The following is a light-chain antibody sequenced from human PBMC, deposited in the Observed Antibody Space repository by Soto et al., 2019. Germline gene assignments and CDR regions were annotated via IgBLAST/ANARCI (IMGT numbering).Light chain of an antibody. CDR3: QNHNSAPYT. CDR1: QAISNY. J-gene: IGKJ2*01. Sequence: DIQMTQSPSSLSASVGDRVTITCRASQAISNYLAWYQQRPGRVPKLLIYAASTLQSGVPSRFSGSGSGTYFTLTISSLQPEDVATYYCQNHNSAPYTFGQGTKLESK. CDR2: AAS. V-gene: IGKV1-27*01.